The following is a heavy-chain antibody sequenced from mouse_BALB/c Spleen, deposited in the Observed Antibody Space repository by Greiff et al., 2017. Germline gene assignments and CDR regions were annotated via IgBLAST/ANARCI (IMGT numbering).Heavy chain of an antibody. CDR2: INPYNDGT. D-gene: IGHD1-1*01. Sequence: EVQGVESGPELVKPGASVKMSCKASGYTFTSYVMHWVKQKPGQGLEWIGYINPYNDGTKYNEKFKGKATLTSDKSSSTAYMELSSLTSEDSAVYYCAKDFYYGSSSDYWGQGTTLTVSS. V-gene: IGHV1-14*01. J-gene: IGHJ2*01. CDR1: GYTFTSYV. CDR3: AKDFYYGSSSDY.